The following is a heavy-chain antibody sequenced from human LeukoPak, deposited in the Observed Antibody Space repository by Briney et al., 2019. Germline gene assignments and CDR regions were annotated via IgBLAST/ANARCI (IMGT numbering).Heavy chain of an antibody. CDR3: AKSHLDYGDYVSYYYGMDV. Sequence: PGGSLRLSCAASGFTFSSYAMSWVRQAPGKGLEWASAISGSGGSTYYADSVKGRFTISRDNSKNTLYLQMNSLRAEDTAVYYCAKSHLDYGDYVSYYYGMDVWGQGTTVTVSS. D-gene: IGHD4-17*01. CDR2: ISGSGGST. V-gene: IGHV3-23*01. J-gene: IGHJ6*02. CDR1: GFTFSSYA.